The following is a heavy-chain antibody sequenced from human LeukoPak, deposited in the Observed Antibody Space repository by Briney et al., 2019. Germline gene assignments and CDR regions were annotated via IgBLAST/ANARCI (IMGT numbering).Heavy chain of an antibody. Sequence: ASVKVSCKASGYTFTSYGISWVRQAPGQGLEWMGWISAYNGNTNYAQKLQGRVTMTTDTSTSTAYMELRSLRSDDTAVYYCARGNSMYYYGSGNHYYYMDVWGKGTTVTVSS. J-gene: IGHJ6*03. V-gene: IGHV1-18*01. CDR2: ISAYNGNT. CDR3: ARGNSMYYYGSGNHYYYMDV. CDR1: GYTFTSYG. D-gene: IGHD3-10*01.